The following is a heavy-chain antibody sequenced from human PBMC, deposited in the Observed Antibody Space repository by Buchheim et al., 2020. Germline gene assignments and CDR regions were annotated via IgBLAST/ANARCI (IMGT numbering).Heavy chain of an antibody. CDR2: ISYDGQNE. CDR1: GFTFSRNG. D-gene: IGHD3-22*01. Sequence: QVQLVESGGGVVQPGRSLRLSCAASGFTFSRNGMHWVRQAPGKGLERVAVISYDGQNEEYSDSVKGRFTISRDNSKNTLYLQMNSLGVDDTGVYYCAKDGDRSGYLVTYCDSWGQGTL. J-gene: IGHJ4*02. CDR3: AKDGDRSGYLVTYCDS. V-gene: IGHV3-30*18.